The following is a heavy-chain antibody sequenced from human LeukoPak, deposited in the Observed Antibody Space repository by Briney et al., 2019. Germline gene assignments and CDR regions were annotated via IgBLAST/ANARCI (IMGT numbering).Heavy chain of an antibody. Sequence: ASVKVSCKASGGTFSSYAISWVRQAPGQGLEWMGGIIPIFGTANYAQKFQGRVTITTDESTSTAYMELSSLRSEDTAVYYCARDWPRNWNLRYFDYWGQGTLVTVSS. CDR1: GGTFSSYA. CDR3: ARDWPRNWNLRYFDY. J-gene: IGHJ4*02. D-gene: IGHD1-7*01. CDR2: IIPIFGTA. V-gene: IGHV1-69*05.